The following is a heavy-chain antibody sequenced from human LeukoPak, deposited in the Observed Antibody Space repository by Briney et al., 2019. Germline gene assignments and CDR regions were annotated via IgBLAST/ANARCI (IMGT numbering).Heavy chain of an antibody. CDR1: GYTFTGYY. CDR3: ARDRGGNLIDY. V-gene: IGHV1-18*04. CDR2: ISAYNGNT. Sequence: ASVKVSCKASGYTFTGYYMHWVRQAPGQGLEWMGWISAYNGNTNYAQKLQGRVTMTTDTSTSTAYMELRSLRSDDTAVYYCARDRGGNLIDYWGQGTLVTVSS. J-gene: IGHJ4*02. D-gene: IGHD4-23*01.